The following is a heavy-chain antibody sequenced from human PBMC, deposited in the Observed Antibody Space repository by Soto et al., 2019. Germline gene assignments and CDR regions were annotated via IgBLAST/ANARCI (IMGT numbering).Heavy chain of an antibody. CDR3: ARRWAGPRASGDNAFDI. D-gene: IGHD1-26*01. CDR1: GFTFSSYS. V-gene: IGHV3-21*06. Sequence: EVQLVESGGGLVKPGGSLRLSCAASGFTFSSYSMNWVRQAPGKGLEWVSSISSSSSYIYYADSVKGRFTISRDNAKNSLALKMTRLRAGDTAVSYCARRWAGPRASGDNAFDIWGQGKMVTVSS. CDR2: ISSSSSYI. J-gene: IGHJ3*02.